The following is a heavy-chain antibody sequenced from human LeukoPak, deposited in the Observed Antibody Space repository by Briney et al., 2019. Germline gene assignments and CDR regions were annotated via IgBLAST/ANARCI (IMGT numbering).Heavy chain of an antibody. J-gene: IGHJ4*02. V-gene: IGHV4-34*01. D-gene: IGHD2-15*01. CDR3: ARDLYRYCTGGSCRQFDY. CDR1: GGSFSGYY. Sequence: SETLSLTCAVYGGSFSGYYWSWIRQPPGKGLEWIGEINHSGSTNYNPSLKSRVTISVDTSKNQFSLKLSSVAAADTAVYYCARDLYRYCTGGSCRQFDYWGQGTLVTVSS. CDR2: INHSGST.